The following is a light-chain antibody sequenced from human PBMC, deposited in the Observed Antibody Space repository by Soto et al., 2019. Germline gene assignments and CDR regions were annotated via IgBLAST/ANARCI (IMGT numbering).Light chain of an antibody. CDR2: DAS. CDR3: QQRSNWIT. J-gene: IGKJ5*01. CDR1: QSVSSY. V-gene: IGKV3-11*01. Sequence: EIMLTQSPSTLSLSPGERATLSSRASQSVSSYLAWYQQKPGQAPRLLIYDASNRATGIPARFSGSGSGTDFTLTISSLEPEDFAVYYCQQRSNWITFGQGTRLEIK.